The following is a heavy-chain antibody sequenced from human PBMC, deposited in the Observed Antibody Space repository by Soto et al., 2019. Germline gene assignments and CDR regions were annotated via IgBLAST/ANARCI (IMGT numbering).Heavy chain of an antibody. D-gene: IGHD3-9*01. J-gene: IGHJ4*02. Sequence: PSETLSLTCSVSGDSINSDNYYWGWIRQPPGKGLEWIGSIYYRGNTYYNPSLKTRVTISLDKSKSQFSPKLNSVTAADSAVYFCARLEGLATISYYFDYWGQGTLVTVSS. CDR1: GDSINSDNYY. V-gene: IGHV4-39*01. CDR3: ARLEGLATISYYFDY. CDR2: IYYRGNT.